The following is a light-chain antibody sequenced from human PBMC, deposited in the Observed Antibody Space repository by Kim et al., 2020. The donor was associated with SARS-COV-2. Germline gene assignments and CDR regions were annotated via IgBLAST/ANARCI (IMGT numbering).Light chain of an antibody. CDR3: QVWDSSTWG. J-gene: IGLJ3*02. CDR2: RDS. V-gene: IGLV3-9*01. CDR1: NIGSKN. Sequence: SVAVGKTARITCGGNNIGSKNVHWYQQKPGQAPVLVIYRDSNRPSGIPERFSGSNSGNTATLTISRAQAGDEADYYCQVWDSSTWGFGGGTQLTVL.